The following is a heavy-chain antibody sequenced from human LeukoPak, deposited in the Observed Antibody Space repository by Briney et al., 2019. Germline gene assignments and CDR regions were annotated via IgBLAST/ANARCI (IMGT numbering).Heavy chain of an antibody. Sequence: GGSLRLSCAASGFTSNIYSMNWVRQAPGKGLEWVSSISGTSNYIYYADSVKGRFTISRDNAKNSLYLHMNSLRAEDTAVYYCARDTTGHYDYWGQGTLVTVSS. D-gene: IGHD1-1*01. J-gene: IGHJ4*02. CDR1: GFTSNIYS. CDR2: ISGTSNYI. CDR3: ARDTTGHYDY. V-gene: IGHV3-21*01.